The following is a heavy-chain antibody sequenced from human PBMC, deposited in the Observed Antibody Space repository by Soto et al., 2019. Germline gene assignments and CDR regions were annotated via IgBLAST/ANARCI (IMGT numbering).Heavy chain of an antibody. V-gene: IGHV4-34*01. J-gene: IGHJ5*02. CDR2: LNHSGST. CDR3: ARSRMITFGGVIRRPWFDP. D-gene: IGHD3-16*02. CDR1: GGSFSGYY. Sequence: QVQLQQWGAGLLKPSETLSLTCAVYGGSFSGYYWSWIRQPPGKGLEWIGELNHSGSTNYTPSLKGRVTISVDTSKNQFSLKLSSVTAADTAVYYCARSRMITFGGVIRRPWFDPWGQGTLVTVSS.